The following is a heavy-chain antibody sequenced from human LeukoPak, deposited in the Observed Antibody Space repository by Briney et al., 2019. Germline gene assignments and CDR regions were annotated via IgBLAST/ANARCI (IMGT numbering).Heavy chain of an antibody. D-gene: IGHD2-2*01. CDR2: IIPILGIA. Sequence: SVKVSCKASGGTFSSYTISWVRQAPGQGLEWMGRIIPILGIANYAQKFQGRVTITADKSTSTAYMELSSLRSKDTAVYYCATCSSTSCYPAFYYYYYMDVWGKGTTVTVSS. V-gene: IGHV1-69*02. CDR1: GGTFSSYT. J-gene: IGHJ6*03. CDR3: ATCSSTSCYPAFYYYYYMDV.